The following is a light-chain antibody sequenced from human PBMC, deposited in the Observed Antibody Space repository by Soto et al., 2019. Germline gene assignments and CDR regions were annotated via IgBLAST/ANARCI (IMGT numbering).Light chain of an antibody. Sequence: DIQMTQSPSTLSASVGDRVTITCRASQSISSWLAWYQQKPGKSLKLLIYKASSLESGVPSRFSGSGSGTEFTFSISSLQPDDFATYYCLQYNSYFRTFGQGTKVDIK. J-gene: IGKJ1*01. CDR3: LQYNSYFRT. V-gene: IGKV1-5*03. CDR2: KAS. CDR1: QSISSW.